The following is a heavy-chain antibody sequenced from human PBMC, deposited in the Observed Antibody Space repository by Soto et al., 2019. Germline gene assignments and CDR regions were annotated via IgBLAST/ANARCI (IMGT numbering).Heavy chain of an antibody. Sequence: QVQLQESGPRLVKPSGSLSLTCGVSGGTVASSHWWSWVRQSPGGGLDWIGNVYHTGDTNFNPSLQSRVTISVDKSNNRFSLRLNSLTAADTAVYFCAREIVTAGGNNYFDPWGPGTLVTVSS. CDR1: GGTVASSHW. D-gene: IGHD2-21*02. J-gene: IGHJ5*02. CDR3: AREIVTAGGNNYFDP. V-gene: IGHV4-4*02. CDR2: VYHTGDT.